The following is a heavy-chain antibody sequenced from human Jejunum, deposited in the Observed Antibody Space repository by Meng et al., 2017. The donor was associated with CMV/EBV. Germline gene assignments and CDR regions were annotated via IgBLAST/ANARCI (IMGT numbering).Heavy chain of an antibody. J-gene: IGHJ4*02. D-gene: IGHD5-12*01. CDR1: GYTFTSYG. V-gene: IGHV1-18*01. Sequence: GYTFTSYGISWVRQAPGQGLEWMGWTSANNGNTDYAQKLQGRVTMTTDTSTSTAYMELRSLRSDDTAVYYCARDVRKEEQWRRYYFDYWGQGTLVTVSS. CDR3: ARDVRKEEQWRRYYFDY. CDR2: TSANNGNT.